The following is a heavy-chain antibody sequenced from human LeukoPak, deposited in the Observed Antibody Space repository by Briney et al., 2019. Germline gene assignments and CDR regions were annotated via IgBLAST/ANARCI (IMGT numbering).Heavy chain of an antibody. J-gene: IGHJ3*02. CDR1: GGSISSYY. D-gene: IGHD3-9*01. Sequence: SETLSLTCTVSGGSISSYYWSWIRQPPGKGLEWIGYIYNSGSTTYNPSLKSRVTISVDTSKNQFSLKLSSVTAADTAVYYCARRPRYFDWLQRAFDIWGQGTMVTVSS. CDR3: ARRPRYFDWLQRAFDI. V-gene: IGHV4-59*12. CDR2: IYNSGST.